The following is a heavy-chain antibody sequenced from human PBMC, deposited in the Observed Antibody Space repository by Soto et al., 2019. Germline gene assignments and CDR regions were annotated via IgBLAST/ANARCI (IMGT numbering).Heavy chain of an antibody. CDR1: GGSFSGYY. Sequence: SETLSLTCAVYGGSFSGYYWSWIRQPPGKGLEWIGEINHSGSTNYNPSLKSRVTISVDTSENQFSLKLSSVAAADTAVYYCARGEVATSDWGQGTLVTVSS. J-gene: IGHJ4*02. CDR2: INHSGST. D-gene: IGHD5-12*01. CDR3: ARGEVATSD. V-gene: IGHV4-34*01.